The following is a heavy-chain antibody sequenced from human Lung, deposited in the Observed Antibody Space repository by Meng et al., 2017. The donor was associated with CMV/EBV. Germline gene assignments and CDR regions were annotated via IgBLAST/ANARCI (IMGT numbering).Heavy chain of an antibody. CDR3: ARGKQDAWELLAY. D-gene: IGHD1-26*01. V-gene: IGHV4-4*02. J-gene: IGHJ4*02. CDR1: GFSISSNIR. Sequence: VHVQESGPGLVKPSGTLSLTCGVSGFSISSNIRWTWVRQPPGKGLEWIGDIDDSGSTNYNPSLNSRISISLDKSKNHFSLKVNSVTAADTAVYYCARGKQDAWELLAYWGQGALVTVSS. CDR2: IDDSGST.